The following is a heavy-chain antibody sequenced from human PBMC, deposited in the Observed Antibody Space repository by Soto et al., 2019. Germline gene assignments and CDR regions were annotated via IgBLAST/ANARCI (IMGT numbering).Heavy chain of an antibody. J-gene: IGHJ4*02. CDR1: GVSVSSKTHH. CDR2: QSGNT. CDR3: AVYTEGGAGDGY. V-gene: IGHV4-61*01. Sequence: QVQLQESGPGLVNPSETLSLTCAVSGVSVSSKTHHWTWIRQPPGKGLEWMGQSGNTNDNPSLKSRXXIXVXXSKNQFSPTLRSVTAADTAVYYCAVYTEGGAGDGYWGQGTLVTVSS. D-gene: IGHD2-2*02.